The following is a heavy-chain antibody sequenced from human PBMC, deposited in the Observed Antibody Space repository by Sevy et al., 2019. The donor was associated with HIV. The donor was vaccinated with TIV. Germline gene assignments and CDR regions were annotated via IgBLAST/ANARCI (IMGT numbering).Heavy chain of an antibody. Sequence: GGSLRLSCPASGFTFTNFPMHWVRQAPGRGLEWVAIISFNGNDEFYADSVKGRFTISRDNSKSTLYLQMNSLRREDTAVYYCVRTAGLTGSYEYWGQGTQVTVSS. D-gene: IGHD3-9*01. CDR2: ISFNGNDE. CDR1: GFTFTNFP. CDR3: VRTAGLTGSYEY. V-gene: IGHV3-30-3*01. J-gene: IGHJ4*02.